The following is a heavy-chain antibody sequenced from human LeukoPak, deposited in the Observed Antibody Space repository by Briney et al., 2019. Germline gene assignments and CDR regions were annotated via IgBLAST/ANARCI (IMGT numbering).Heavy chain of an antibody. CDR2: INPSGGST. CDR3: ARSSAYYNEADI. V-gene: IGHV1-46*01. D-gene: IGHD1-26*01. Sequence: ASVKVSCKTSGYSFTSYYIHWGRQAPGQGLEWMGIINPSGGSTTYAQKFQGRLTMASDTSTSTVYMELSSPRSEDTAMYYCARSSAYYNEADIWGQGTMVTVSS. CDR1: GYSFTSYY. J-gene: IGHJ3*02.